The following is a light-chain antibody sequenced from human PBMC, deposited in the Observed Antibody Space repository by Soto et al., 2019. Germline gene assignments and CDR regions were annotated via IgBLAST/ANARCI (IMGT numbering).Light chain of an antibody. Sequence: EIVLTQSPATLSLSPGERATLSCRASQSVSSYLAWYQHKPGQAPRLLIYDASNRATGIPDRFSGSGSGTDFTLTISSLEPEDFAVYFCQQYSSSPPITFGNGTRLEIK. J-gene: IGKJ5*01. CDR1: QSVSSY. V-gene: IGKV3-11*01. CDR2: DAS. CDR3: QQYSSSPPIT.